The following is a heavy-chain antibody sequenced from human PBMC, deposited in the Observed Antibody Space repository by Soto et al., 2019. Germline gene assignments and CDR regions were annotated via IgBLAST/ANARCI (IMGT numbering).Heavy chain of an antibody. CDR2: IWYDGSNK. J-gene: IGHJ4*02. V-gene: IGHV3-33*01. D-gene: IGHD3-10*01. CDR1: GFTFSTYG. CDR3: ARDRGGEIWPEYFFDY. Sequence: QVQLVESGGGVVQPGRSLRLSCAASGFTFSTYGMHWVRQAPGKGLEWVAVIWYDGSNKYYADSVKGRFTISRDNSKNTVYLQMNSLSAEDMAVYYCARDRGGEIWPEYFFDYWGQGTLVTVSS.